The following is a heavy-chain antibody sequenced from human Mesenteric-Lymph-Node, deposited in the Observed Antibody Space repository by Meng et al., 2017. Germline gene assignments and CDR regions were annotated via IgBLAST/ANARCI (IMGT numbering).Heavy chain of an antibody. CDR1: GRSVSSSGYY. V-gene: IGHV4-61*08. J-gene: IGHJ4*02. Sequence: SETLSLTCTASGRSVSSSGYYWSWIRQTPGKGLEWIGYIYYTGSTTYNPSLKSRVTTSVDTSRNQFSLRLTSVTAADTAVYYCARHAVYTARLDSWGQGTLVTVSS. CDR2: IYYTGST. D-gene: IGHD3-16*01. CDR3: ARHAVYTARLDS.